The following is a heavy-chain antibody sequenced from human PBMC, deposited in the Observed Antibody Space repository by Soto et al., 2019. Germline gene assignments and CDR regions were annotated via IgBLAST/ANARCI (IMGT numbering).Heavy chain of an antibody. J-gene: IGHJ3*02. Sequence: QLQLQESGPGLVKPSETLSLTCTVSGGSISSSSYYWGWIRQPPGKGLEWIGSIYYSGSTYYNPSLKSRVTISVDTSKNQFSLKLSSVTAADTAVYYCARPPRIWGSQSGAFDIWGQGTMVTVSS. CDR3: ARPPRIWGSQSGAFDI. D-gene: IGHD3-16*01. CDR2: IYYSGST. CDR1: GGSISSSSYY. V-gene: IGHV4-39*01.